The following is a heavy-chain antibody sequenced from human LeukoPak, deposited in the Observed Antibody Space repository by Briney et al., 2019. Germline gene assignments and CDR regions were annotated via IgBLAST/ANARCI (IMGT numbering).Heavy chain of an antibody. J-gene: IGHJ4*02. Sequence: GGSLRLSCAASGFTFSSYGMHWVRQAPGKGLEWVAVIWYDGSNKYYADSVKGRFTISRDNSMNTLYLQMNSLRAEDTAVYYCARDRTPYYYGSGSYCDPLDYWGQGTLVTVSS. CDR3: ARDRTPYYYGSGSYCDPLDY. CDR2: IWYDGSNK. CDR1: GFTFSSYG. D-gene: IGHD3-10*01. V-gene: IGHV3-33*01.